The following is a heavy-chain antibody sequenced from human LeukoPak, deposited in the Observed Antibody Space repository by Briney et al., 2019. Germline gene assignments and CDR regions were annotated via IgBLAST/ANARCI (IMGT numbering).Heavy chain of an antibody. CDR2: MNPNSGNT. V-gene: IGHV1-8*02. D-gene: IGHD5-18*01. Sequence: ASVKVSCKASGYTFTSYGISWVRQATGQGLEWMGWMNPNSGNTGYAQKFQGRVTMTRNTSISTAYMELSSLRSEDTAVYYCARGSSMATATYWGQGTLVTVSS. CDR3: ARGSSMATATY. J-gene: IGHJ4*02. CDR1: GYTFTSYG.